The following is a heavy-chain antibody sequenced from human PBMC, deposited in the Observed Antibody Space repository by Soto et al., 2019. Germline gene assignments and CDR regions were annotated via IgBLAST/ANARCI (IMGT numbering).Heavy chain of an antibody. V-gene: IGHV4-4*02. CDR2: IYHSGNT. CDR1: GGSISSSNC. Sequence: QVKLQESGPGLVKPSGTLSLTCAVSGGSISSSNCGGWVRQPPGKGLEWIGEIYHSGNTNYNPSLKSRVTMAVDKSRNQFSLKLSSVTAADTAVYYCARRWGEGRVDYWGQGTLVTVSS. CDR3: ARRWGEGRVDY. D-gene: IGHD3-10*01. J-gene: IGHJ4*02.